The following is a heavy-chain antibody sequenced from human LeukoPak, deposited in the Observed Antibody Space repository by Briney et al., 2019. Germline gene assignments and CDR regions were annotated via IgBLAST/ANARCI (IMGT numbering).Heavy chain of an antibody. V-gene: IGHV4-59*08. J-gene: IGHJ4*02. CDR2: IYYSGST. D-gene: IGHD3-10*01. Sequence: PSETLSLTCTVSGGSISSYYWSWIRQPPGKGLEWIGYIYYSGSTNYNPPLKSRVTISVDTSKNQFSLKVSSVTAADTAVYYCARNYYGSGSLDYWGQGNLVTVSS. CDR1: GGSISSYY. CDR3: ARNYYGSGSLDY.